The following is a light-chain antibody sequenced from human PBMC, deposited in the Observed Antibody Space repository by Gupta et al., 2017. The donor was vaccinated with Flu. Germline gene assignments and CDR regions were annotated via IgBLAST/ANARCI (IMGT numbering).Light chain of an antibody. V-gene: IGLV1-47*01. CDR1: SSNIGNNY. J-gene: IGLJ3*02. CDR2: KNN. CDR3: SEWDDRLRSPV. Sequence: RVTISCSGSSSNIGNNYIHWYQQLPGTDTKRLRDKNNQRPSGVPDRFSGSKSGASASRAIXGXRSEEEXDYYCSEWDDRLRSPVFGGGTKLTVL.